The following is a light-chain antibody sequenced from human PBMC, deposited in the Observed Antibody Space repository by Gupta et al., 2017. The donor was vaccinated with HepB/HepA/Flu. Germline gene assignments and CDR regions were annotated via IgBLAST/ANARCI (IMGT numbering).Light chain of an antibody. CDR2: KAS. CDR1: QRISTW. J-gene: IGKJ1*01. CDR3: QHYKSYPWT. V-gene: IGKV1-5*03. Sequence: DIQLTQSPSTLSASVGDTVTITCRASQRISTWLAWYQQKPGKAPKVLIFKASTLESGVPSRFSGSGAGTEFTLTISSLQPDDYATYYCQHYKSYPWTFGQGTKVEIK.